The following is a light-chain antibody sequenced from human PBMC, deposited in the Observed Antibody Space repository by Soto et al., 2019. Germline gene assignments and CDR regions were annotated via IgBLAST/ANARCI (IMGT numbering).Light chain of an antibody. CDR1: SSNIGSNA. CDR3: ATWDGSLNVYV. Sequence: QSVLTQPPSASGTPGQRVTISCSGSSSNIGSNAVNWYQQLPRTAPKVLIYTNNQRPSGFPDRFSGSKSGTSASLAISGLQSEDEADYYCATWDGSLNVYVFGSGTKLTVL. V-gene: IGLV1-44*01. J-gene: IGLJ1*01. CDR2: TNN.